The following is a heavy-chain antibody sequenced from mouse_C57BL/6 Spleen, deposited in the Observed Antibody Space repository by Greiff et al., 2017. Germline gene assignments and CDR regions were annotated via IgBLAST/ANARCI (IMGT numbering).Heavy chain of an antibody. V-gene: IGHV1-64*01. D-gene: IGHD1-1*01. CDR1: GYTFTSYW. J-gene: IGHJ2*01. CDR3: SRDDYGSSPGYFDY. Sequence: QVQLQQPGAELVKPGASVKLSCKASGYTFTSYWMHWVKQRPGQGLEWIGMIYPNGGSTNYNEKFKSKATLTVGKSSSTSYMQHMSLTSEDSADYYGSRDDYGSSPGYFDYWGPGTTLTVSS. CDR2: IYPNGGST.